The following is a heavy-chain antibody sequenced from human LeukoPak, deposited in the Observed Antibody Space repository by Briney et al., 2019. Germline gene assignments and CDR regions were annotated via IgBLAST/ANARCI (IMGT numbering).Heavy chain of an antibody. CDR3: ARSFTFDWFDP. CDR2: IYYSGST. CDR1: GGSISSSSYY. Sequence: PSETLSLTCTVSGGSISSSSYYWGWIRQPPGKGLEWIGSIYYSGSTYYNPSLKSRVTISVDTSKNQFSLKLSSVTAADTAVYYCARSFTFDWFDPWGQGTLVTVSS. V-gene: IGHV4-39*07. J-gene: IGHJ5*02.